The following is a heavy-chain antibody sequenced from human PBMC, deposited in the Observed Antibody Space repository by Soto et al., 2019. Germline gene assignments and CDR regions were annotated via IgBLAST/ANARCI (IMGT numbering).Heavy chain of an antibody. V-gene: IGHV1-69*04. Sequence: GASVKVSCKASGGTFSSYTISWVRQAPGQGLEWMGRIIPILGIANYAQKFQGRVTITADKSTSTAYMELSSLRSEDTAVYYCARDVYDYIWGTRKGTLDFDYWGQGTLVTVSS. CDR2: IIPILGIA. CDR1: GGTFSSYT. CDR3: ARDVYDYIWGTRKGTLDFDY. D-gene: IGHD3-16*01. J-gene: IGHJ4*02.